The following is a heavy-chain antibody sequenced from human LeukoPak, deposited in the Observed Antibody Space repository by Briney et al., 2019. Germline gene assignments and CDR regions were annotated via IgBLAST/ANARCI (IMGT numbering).Heavy chain of an antibody. CDR2: IIPVFGTV. J-gene: IGHJ6*03. D-gene: IGHD6-6*01. Sequence: SVKVSCKASGGTFSSYAISWVRQAPGQGLEWMGGIIPVFGTVNYAQKFQGRVTITADDSTSTAYMELSSLRSEDTAVYYCARATGGQLAKEKTDYYYYYMDVWGKGTTVTVSS. CDR1: GGTFSSYA. CDR3: ARATGGQLAKEKTDYYYYYMDV. V-gene: IGHV1-69*13.